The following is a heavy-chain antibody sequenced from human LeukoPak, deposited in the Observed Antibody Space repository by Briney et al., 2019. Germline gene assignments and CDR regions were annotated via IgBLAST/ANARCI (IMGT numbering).Heavy chain of an antibody. CDR2: ISAYNGNT. D-gene: IGHD3-3*01. CDR3: AREAGISLTLYDFWSGYRYYFDY. CDR1: GYTFTNYG. J-gene: IGHJ4*02. Sequence: ASVKVSCKASGYTFTNYGISWVRQAPGQGLEWMGWISAYNGNTNYAQKLQGRVTVTTDTSTSTAYMELRSLRSDDTAVYYCAREAGISLTLYDFWSGYRYYFDYWGQGTLVTVSS. V-gene: IGHV1-18*01.